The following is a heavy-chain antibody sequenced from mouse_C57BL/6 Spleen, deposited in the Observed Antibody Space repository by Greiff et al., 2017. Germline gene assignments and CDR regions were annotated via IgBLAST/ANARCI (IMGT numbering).Heavy chain of an antibody. J-gene: IGHJ2*01. CDR1: GYAFSSYW. CDR2: IYPGDGDT. CDR3: AREDSETSYFDY. Sequence: QVQLQQSGAELVKPGASVKISCKASGYAFSSYWMNWVKQRPGKGLEWIGQIYPGDGDTNYNGKFKGKATLTADKSSSTAYMQLSSLTSEDSAVYFCAREDSETSYFDYWGQGTTLTVSS. V-gene: IGHV1-80*01. D-gene: IGHD2-13*01.